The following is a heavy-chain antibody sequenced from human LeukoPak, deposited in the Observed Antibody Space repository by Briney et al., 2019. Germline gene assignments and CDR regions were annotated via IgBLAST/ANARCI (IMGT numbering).Heavy chain of an antibody. CDR3: ASSYYGSGSLAI. CDR1: GGSISSSNW. Sequence: SETLSLTCAVSGGSISSSNWWSWVRQPPGKGLEWIGEIYHSGSTNYNPSPKSRVTISVDKSKNQFSLKLSSVTAADTAVYYCASSYYGSGSLAIWGQGTMVTVSS. CDR2: IYHSGST. J-gene: IGHJ3*02. D-gene: IGHD3-10*01. V-gene: IGHV4-4*02.